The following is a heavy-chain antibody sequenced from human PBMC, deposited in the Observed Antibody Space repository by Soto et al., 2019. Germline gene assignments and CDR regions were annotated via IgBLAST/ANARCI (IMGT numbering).Heavy chain of an antibody. J-gene: IGHJ5*02. Sequence: SETLSLTCTVSGGSLSGFYWTWIRQPPGKGLEWVGFAYYSGSTNYTPSLKSRVTISVDTSKNQFSLKLSSVTAADTAVYYCARDSVTYPNWFDPWGQGTLVTVSS. CDR3: ARDSVTYPNWFDP. CDR1: GGSLSGFY. CDR2: AYYSGST. D-gene: IGHD3-16*01. V-gene: IGHV4-59*01.